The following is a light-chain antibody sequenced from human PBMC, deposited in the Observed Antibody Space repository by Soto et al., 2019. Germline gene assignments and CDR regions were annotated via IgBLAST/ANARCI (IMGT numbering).Light chain of an antibody. Sequence: DIPMTQSPSTLSAFVGDRVTITCRASQSISDWVAWYQQKPGKAPNLLIFDASTLKSGIPSRFSGSGSGTEFTLTITSLQPDDFATYYCLQYSSHSWTFGQGTKVEIK. CDR2: DAS. V-gene: IGKV1-5*01. CDR3: LQYSSHSWT. CDR1: QSISDW. J-gene: IGKJ1*01.